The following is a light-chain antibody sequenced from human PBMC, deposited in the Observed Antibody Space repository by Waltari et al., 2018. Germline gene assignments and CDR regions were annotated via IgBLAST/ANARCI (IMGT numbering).Light chain of an antibody. CDR1: QSVSSN. V-gene: IGKV3-15*01. CDR3: QQYNNWPSYT. CDR2: GAS. J-gene: IGKJ2*01. Sequence: EIVMRQSPATLSVSPGERATLSCRASQSVSSNLAWYQQKPGQAPRLLIYGASTRATGIPAWFSGSGSGTEFTLTISSLQSEDFAVYYCQQYNNWPSYTFGQGTKLEIK.